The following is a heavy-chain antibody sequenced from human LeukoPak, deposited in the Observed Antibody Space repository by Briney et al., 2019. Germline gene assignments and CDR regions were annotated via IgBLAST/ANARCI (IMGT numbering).Heavy chain of an antibody. CDR1: GYSFTRYE. D-gene: IGHD3-10*01. J-gene: IGHJ5*02. V-gene: IGHV1-8*01. CDR2: MNPDSGDT. CDR3: ATDGGPGLDP. Sequence: VASVKVSCKASGYSFTRYEINWVRQATGHGLEWMGWMNPDSGDTAYAQKFQGRVTMTEDTSTDTAYMELSSLRSEDTAVYYCATDGGPGLDPWGQGTLVTVSS.